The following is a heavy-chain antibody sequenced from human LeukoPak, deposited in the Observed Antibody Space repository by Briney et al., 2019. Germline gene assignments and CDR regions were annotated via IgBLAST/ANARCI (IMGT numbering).Heavy chain of an antibody. Sequence: SETLSLTCSVSGGSISSSTYFWGWIRQPPGKGLEWIASIHYSGSTYYNPSLKSRVTISVDKSKNQFSLKLSSVTAADTAVYYCARGAQWLVGNWFDPWGQGTLVTVSS. CDR1: GGSISSSTYF. CDR2: IHYSGST. V-gene: IGHV4-39*07. D-gene: IGHD6-19*01. CDR3: ARGAQWLVGNWFDP. J-gene: IGHJ5*02.